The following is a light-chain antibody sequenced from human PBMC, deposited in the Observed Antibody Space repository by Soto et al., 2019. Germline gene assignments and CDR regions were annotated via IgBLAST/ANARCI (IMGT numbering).Light chain of an antibody. CDR1: SSDVGGYNY. J-gene: IGLJ1*01. CDR2: EVS. V-gene: IGLV2-8*01. CDR3: SSYAGSNNFV. Sequence: QSVLTQPPSASGSPGQSVTISCTGTSSDVGGYNYVSWYQQHPGKAPKLMIYEVSKRPSGVPDRFSGSKSSNTASLTVSGLQAEDEADYYCSSYAGSNNFVFGPGTKLTVL.